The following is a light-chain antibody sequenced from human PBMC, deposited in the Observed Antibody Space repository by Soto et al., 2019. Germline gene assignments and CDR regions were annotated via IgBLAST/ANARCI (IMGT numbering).Light chain of an antibody. CDR3: SSFTDRTTVL. V-gene: IGLV2-14*01. J-gene: IGLJ2*01. CDR2: NVS. Sequence: QSVLTQPASVSGSPGQSITISCTGTSSDVGAYNYVSWYQQHPGKAPKLIIYNVSNRPSGVSNRFPGSKSANTASLTIFGLQAEDEADYYCSSFTDRTTVLFGGGTKLTVL. CDR1: SSDVGAYNY.